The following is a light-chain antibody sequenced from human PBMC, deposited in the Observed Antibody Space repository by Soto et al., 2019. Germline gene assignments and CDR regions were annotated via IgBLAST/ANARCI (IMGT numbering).Light chain of an antibody. CDR3: MQGSHWQWT. Sequence: DFVMTQSPLSLPVTLGQPASISCRSSRSLVYTDGNTYLSWFQQRPGQSPRRLIYKVSNRDSGVPDRFSGSGSGTDFTLKISRGEAEEVGVYYCMQGSHWQWTVGQGTKVEIK. CDR2: KVS. J-gene: IGKJ1*01. CDR1: RSLVYTDGNTY. V-gene: IGKV2-30*01.